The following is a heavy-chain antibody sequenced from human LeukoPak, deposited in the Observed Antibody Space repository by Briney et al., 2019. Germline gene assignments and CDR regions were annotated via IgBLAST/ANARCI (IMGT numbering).Heavy chain of an antibody. CDR3: AKSAYYDSSGFYREYYFDY. D-gene: IGHD3-22*01. J-gene: IGHJ4*02. Sequence: GGSLRLSCAASRFTFSNYAMSWVRQAPGKGVEWVSTISGSGGSTYYADSVKGRFTISRDNSKNTLHLQMNSLRAEDTAVYYCAKSAYYDSSGFYREYYFDYWGQGTLVTVSS. CDR2: ISGSGGST. CDR1: RFTFSNYA. V-gene: IGHV3-23*01.